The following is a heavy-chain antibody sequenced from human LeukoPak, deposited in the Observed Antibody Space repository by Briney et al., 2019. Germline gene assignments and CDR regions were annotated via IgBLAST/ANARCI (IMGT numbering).Heavy chain of an antibody. J-gene: IGHJ6*02. Sequence: GGSLRLSCAASGFTFSSYAMHWVRQAPGKGLEGVAVISYDGSNKYYADSVKGRFTISRDNSQNTLYLQTNSTSAEDTAVYYCARVGGQKTSYYDSSGNPSGYGMDVWGQGTTVTVSS. CDR2: ISYDGSNK. V-gene: IGHV3-30-3*01. CDR3: ARVGGQKTSYYDSSGNPSGYGMDV. D-gene: IGHD3-22*01. CDR1: GFTFSSYA.